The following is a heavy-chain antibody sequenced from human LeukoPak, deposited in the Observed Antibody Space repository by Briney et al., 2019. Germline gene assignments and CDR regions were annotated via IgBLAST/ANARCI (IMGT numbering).Heavy chain of an antibody. J-gene: IGHJ4*02. CDR2: INHSGYT. CDR1: GGSFSGYH. V-gene: IGHV4-34*01. Sequence: PSETLSLTCVVYGGSFSGYHWSWIRQPPGKGLEWIGEINHSGYTNYNPSVQSRVTISVDTSKTQLSLKLTSVTAADTAVYYCARRAGAYSHPYDYWGQGTLVTVSS. CDR3: ARRAGAYSHPYDY. D-gene: IGHD4/OR15-4a*01.